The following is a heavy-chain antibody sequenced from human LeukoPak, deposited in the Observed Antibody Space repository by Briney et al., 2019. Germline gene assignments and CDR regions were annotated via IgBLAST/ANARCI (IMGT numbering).Heavy chain of an antibody. CDR3: ARDLEGYSSGWTHFQH. Sequence: GRSLRLSCAASGFTFSSYAMHWVRQAPGKGLEWVAAISYDGSNKYYADSVKGRFTISRDNSKNALYLQMNSLRAEDTAVYYCARDLEGYSSGWTHFQHWGQGTLVTVSS. V-gene: IGHV3-30*04. CDR1: GFTFSSYA. D-gene: IGHD6-19*01. J-gene: IGHJ1*01. CDR2: ISYDGSNK.